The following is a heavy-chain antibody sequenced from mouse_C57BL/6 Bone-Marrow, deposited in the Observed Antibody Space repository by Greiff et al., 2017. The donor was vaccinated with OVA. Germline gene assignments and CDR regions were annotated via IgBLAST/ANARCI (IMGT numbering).Heavy chain of an antibody. D-gene: IGHD2-3*01. CDR2: IYPGSGST. J-gene: IGHJ3*01. CDR1: GYTFTSYW. V-gene: IGHV1-55*01. Sequence: QVQLQQPGAELVKPGASVKMSCKASGYTFTSYWITWVKQRPGQGLEWIGDIYPGSGSTNYNEKFKSKATLTVDPSSSTAYMQLSSLTSEDSAVYYCARGWLLPAWFAYWGQGTLVTVSA. CDR3: ARGWLLPAWFAY.